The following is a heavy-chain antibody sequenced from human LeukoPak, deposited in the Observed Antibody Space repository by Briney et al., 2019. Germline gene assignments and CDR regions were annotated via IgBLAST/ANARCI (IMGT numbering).Heavy chain of an antibody. CDR2: MHNDGNEK. Sequence: GGSLRLSCAASGFSISSSAMDWVRHAPGKGLEWVAFMHNDGNEKHYADSVKGRVTISRDTSKNTLYLQMSSLRVEDTAVYYCARGFDYGFHYWGQGTLVTVSS. D-gene: IGHD4-17*01. CDR1: GFSISSSA. CDR3: ARGFDYGFHY. J-gene: IGHJ4*02. V-gene: IGHV3-30*02.